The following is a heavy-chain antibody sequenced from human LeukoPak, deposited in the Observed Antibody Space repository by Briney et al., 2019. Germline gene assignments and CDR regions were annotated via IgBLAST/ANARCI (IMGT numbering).Heavy chain of an antibody. J-gene: IGHJ4*02. CDR3: ARHPNYYGSGTIN. CDR2: IYPDDSDT. V-gene: IGHV5-51*01. CDR1: GYRFTNYW. Sequence: GESLKISCKGSGYRFTNYWIGWVRQMPGKGLEWMGIIYPDDSDTTYSPSFQGQVTISADKSISTAYLQWSSLKASDTAMYYCARHPNYYGSGTINWGQGTLVTVSS. D-gene: IGHD3-10*01.